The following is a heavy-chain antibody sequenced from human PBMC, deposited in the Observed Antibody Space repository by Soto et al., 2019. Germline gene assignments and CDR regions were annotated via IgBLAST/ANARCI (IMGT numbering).Heavy chain of an antibody. CDR1: GYTFTSYG. V-gene: IGHV1-18*01. J-gene: IGHJ6*02. CDR3: ARDPPLRWTARVTPNYYYYGMDV. CDR2: ISAYNGNT. D-gene: IGHD5-18*01. Sequence: ASVKVSCKASGYTFTSYGISWVRQAPGQGLEWMGWISAYNGNTNYAQKLQGRVTMTTDTSTSTAYMELRSLRSDDTAVYYCARDPPLRWTARVTPNYYYYGMDVWGQGTTVTVSS.